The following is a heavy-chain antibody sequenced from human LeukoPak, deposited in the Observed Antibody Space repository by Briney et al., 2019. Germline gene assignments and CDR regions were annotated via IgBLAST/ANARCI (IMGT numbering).Heavy chain of an antibody. V-gene: IGHV3-23*01. Sequence: EPGGSLRLSCAASGFTFSSYAMSWVRQAPGEGLEWVSAISGSGGSTYYADSVKGRFTISRDNSKNTLYLQMNSLRAEDTAVYYCAKDPRRSYRKGLVLDYWGQGTLVTVSS. CDR3: AKDPRRSYRKGLVLDY. J-gene: IGHJ4*02. CDR1: GFTFSSYA. CDR2: ISGSGGST. D-gene: IGHD1-26*01.